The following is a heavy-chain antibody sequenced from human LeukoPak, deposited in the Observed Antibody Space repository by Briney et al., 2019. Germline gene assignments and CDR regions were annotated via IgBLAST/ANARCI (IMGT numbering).Heavy chain of an antibody. CDR1: GFTFSTYE. CDR3: VVITWDY. J-gene: IGHJ4*02. D-gene: IGHD3-22*01. CDR2: ISSSGSTI. V-gene: IGHV3-48*03. Sequence: PGGSLRLSCVASGFTFSTYEMNWVRQAPGKGLEWVSYISSSGSTIYYADSVKGRFTISRDNAENSLYLQMNSLRAEDTAIYYCVVITWDYWGQGTLVTVSS.